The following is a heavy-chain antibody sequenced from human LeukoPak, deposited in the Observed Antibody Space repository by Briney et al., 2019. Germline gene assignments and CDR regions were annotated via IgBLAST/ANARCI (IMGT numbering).Heavy chain of an antibody. Sequence: ASVKVPCKASGYTFTSYDINWVRQATGQGLEWMGWMNPNSGNTGYAQKFQGRVTITRNTSISTAYTELSSLRSEDTAVYYCARGSGYYDPFDYWGQGTLVTVSS. CDR2: MNPNSGNT. CDR1: GYTFTSYD. CDR3: ARGSGYYDPFDY. D-gene: IGHD3-22*01. J-gene: IGHJ4*02. V-gene: IGHV1-8*03.